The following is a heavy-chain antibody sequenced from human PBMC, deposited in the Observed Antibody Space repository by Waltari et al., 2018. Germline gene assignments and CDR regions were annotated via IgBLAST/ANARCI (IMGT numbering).Heavy chain of an antibody. V-gene: IGHV4-4*02. D-gene: IGHD2-15*01. Sequence: QLQLQESGPGLVNPLRTLSPTSVAPGDSMRHSERLSWVRQSPGKGLEWIGQVHSSGRTNYNPSFASRVAVSGDTYINQLSLKVYFATAADTAVYYCARDRGRGLYLDSWGPGTLVTVSP. CDR2: VHSSGRT. J-gene: IGHJ4*02. CDR3: ARDRGRGLYLDS. CDR1: GDSMRHSER.